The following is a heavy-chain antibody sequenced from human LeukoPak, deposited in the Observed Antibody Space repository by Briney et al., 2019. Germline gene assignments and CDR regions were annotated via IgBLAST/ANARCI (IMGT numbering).Heavy chain of an antibody. J-gene: IGHJ6*03. D-gene: IGHD3-10*01. CDR1: GYSISSGYY. V-gene: IGHV4-38-2*02. Sequence: SETLSLXCAVSGYSISSGYYWGWIRQPPGKGLEWIGSIYHSGSTNYNPSLKSRVTISLDTSKNQFSLKLSSVTAADTAVYYCARDLVTMVRGVIVYYYYYMDVWGKGTTVTVSS. CDR3: ARDLVTMVRGVIVYYYYYMDV. CDR2: IYHSGST.